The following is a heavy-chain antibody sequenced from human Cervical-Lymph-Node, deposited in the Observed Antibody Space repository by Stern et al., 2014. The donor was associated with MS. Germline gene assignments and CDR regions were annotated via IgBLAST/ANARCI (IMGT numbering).Heavy chain of an antibody. J-gene: IGHJ4*02. Sequence: QLQLQESGPGLVTPSGTLSLTFAVFGASISNDNWWSWVRQPPAQELECIGQFYHTGMANYDPSLKSRVTISFENSKNQFSVGLTSMTAADTAVYYCARDQGFQLMNSWGQGTLVIVSS. CDR3: ARDQGFQLMNS. CDR1: GASISNDNW. D-gene: IGHD2-2*01. V-gene: IGHV4-4*02. CDR2: FYHTGMA.